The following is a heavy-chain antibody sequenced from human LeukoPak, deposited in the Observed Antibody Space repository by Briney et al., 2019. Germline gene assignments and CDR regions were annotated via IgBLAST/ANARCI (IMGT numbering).Heavy chain of an antibody. D-gene: IGHD3-16*01. CDR1: RFTFSNSG. CDR2: IGGDGTT. V-gene: IGHV3-23*01. Sequence: GGSLRLSWATSRFTFSNSGISCDRQAPGKGLQWLSVIGGDGTTYYADSVKGRFTVSRDNSENTLYLQMNSLRAETTAVYYCSKGHRGLGIYYGMDVWGQGTTVTV. J-gene: IGHJ6*02. CDR3: SKGHRGLGIYYGMDV.